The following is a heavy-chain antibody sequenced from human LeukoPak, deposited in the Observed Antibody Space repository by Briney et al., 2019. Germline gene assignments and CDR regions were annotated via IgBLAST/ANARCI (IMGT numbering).Heavy chain of an antibody. V-gene: IGHV4-61*01. CDR2: IYYSGST. Sequence: PSETLSLTCTVSGGSISSSNYYWSWIRQPPGKGLEWIGYIYYSGSTNYNPSLKSRVTISVDTSKNQFSLKLSSVTAADTAVYYCARDWDYWGQGTLVTVSS. J-gene: IGHJ4*02. CDR3: ARDWDY. CDR1: GGSISSSNYY.